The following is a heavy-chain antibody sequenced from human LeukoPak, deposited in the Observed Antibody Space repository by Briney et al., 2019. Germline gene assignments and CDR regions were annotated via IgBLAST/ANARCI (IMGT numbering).Heavy chain of an antibody. CDR2: ITWNSGDI. J-gene: IGHJ4*02. CDR1: GFSFDEYA. V-gene: IGHV3-9*03. Sequence: QPGRSLRLSCAASGFSFDEYALHWVRQAPGRGLEWVSGITWNSGDIGYADSVKGRFTISRDNAKNSLYPHMNSLRAEDMAFYYCAKGGAPRKWLLKGNHFDYWGQGTLVTVSS. D-gene: IGHD3-22*01. CDR3: AKGGAPRKWLLKGNHFDY.